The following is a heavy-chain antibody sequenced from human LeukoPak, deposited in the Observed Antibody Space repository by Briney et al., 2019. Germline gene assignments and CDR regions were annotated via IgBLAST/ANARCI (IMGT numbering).Heavy chain of an antibody. D-gene: IGHD4-11*01. V-gene: IGHV3-21*01. CDR3: ARVGTLYTSKDAFDI. Sequence: PGGSLRLSCAASGFTFSSYNMNWVRQAPGEGLEWVSSISISGTYVYYADSVKGRFTISRDDAQNSLYLQMNSLRAEDTAVYYCARVGTLYTSKDAFDIWGQGTMVTVSS. CDR2: ISISGTYV. CDR1: GFTFSSYN. J-gene: IGHJ3*02.